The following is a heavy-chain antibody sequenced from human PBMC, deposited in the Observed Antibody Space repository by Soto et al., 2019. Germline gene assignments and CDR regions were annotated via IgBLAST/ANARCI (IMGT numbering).Heavy chain of an antibody. V-gene: IGHV2-5*02. Sequence: QITLKESGPPLVKPTQTLTLTCTFSGISLSTSGVGVGWIRQPPGKALEWLALIYWDDDKRYSPSLERRLTITKDASKNQVVLTMTNMDPVDTATYYCAHRRPGYYFDYWGQGTLVTVSS. CDR2: IYWDDDK. CDR3: AHRRPGYYFDY. CDR1: GISLSTSGVG. J-gene: IGHJ4*02.